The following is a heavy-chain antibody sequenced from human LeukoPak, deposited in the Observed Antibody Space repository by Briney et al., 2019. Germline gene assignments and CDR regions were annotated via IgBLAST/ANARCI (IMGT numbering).Heavy chain of an antibody. CDR1: GFTFSSYA. D-gene: IGHD6-6*01. J-gene: IGHJ4*02. Sequence: PGRSLRLSCAASGFTFSSYAMHWVRQAPGKGLEWVAVISYDGSNKYYADSVKGRFTISRDNSKNTLYLQMNSLRAEDTAIYYCARDPPYSSSSAPGYWGQGTLVTVSS. CDR3: ARDPPYSSSSAPGY. V-gene: IGHV3-30-3*01. CDR2: ISYDGSNK.